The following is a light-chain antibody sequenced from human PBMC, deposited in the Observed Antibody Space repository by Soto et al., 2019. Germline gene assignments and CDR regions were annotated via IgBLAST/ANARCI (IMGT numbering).Light chain of an antibody. CDR1: QNIASW. V-gene: IGKV1-5*01. CDR3: QQYNSYSAT. J-gene: IGKJ5*01. Sequence: DIQMTQSPSNLSASVGDSVTITCRASQNIASWLAWYQQTPGKAPKLLIYGASTSESGVPSRFSGSGSGTEFTLTIRSLQPGDFATYYCQQYNSYSATFGQGTRLEIK. CDR2: GAS.